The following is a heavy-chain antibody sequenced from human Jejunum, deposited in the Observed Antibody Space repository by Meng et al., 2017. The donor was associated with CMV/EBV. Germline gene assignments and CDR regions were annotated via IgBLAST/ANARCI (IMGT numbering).Heavy chain of an antibody. CDR2: ISPSGNNI. J-gene: IGHJ4*02. D-gene: IGHD6-13*01. Sequence: SCVASGFTFGCSEGTWSRQAQGKGREWVAFISPSGNNIHYADSVKGRFALSRDKTKNSLYLQMSGLRGEDTAVYYCTRDSQHHLYWGQGALVTVSS. V-gene: IGHV3-48*03. CDR1: GFTFGCSE. CDR3: TRDSQHHLY.